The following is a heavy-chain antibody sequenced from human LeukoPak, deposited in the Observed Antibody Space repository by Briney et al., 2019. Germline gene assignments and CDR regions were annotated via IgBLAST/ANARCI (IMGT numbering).Heavy chain of an antibody. CDR2: IRYDGSNK. CDR3: AKDRDSSSWYVPVDY. V-gene: IGHV3-30*02. CDR1: GFTFSSYW. J-gene: IGHJ4*02. D-gene: IGHD6-13*01. Sequence: GGSLRLSCAASGFTFSSYWMSWVRQAPGKGLEWVAFIRYDGSNKYYADSVKGRFTISRDNSKNTLYLQMNSLRAEDTAVYYCAKDRDSSSWYVPVDYWGQGTLVTVSS.